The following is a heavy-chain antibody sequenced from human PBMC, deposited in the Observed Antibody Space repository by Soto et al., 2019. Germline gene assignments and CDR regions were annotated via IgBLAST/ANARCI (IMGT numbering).Heavy chain of an antibody. CDR2: IYWDDDK. J-gene: IGHJ4*02. Sequence: SGPTLVKPTQTLTLTCTFSGFSLSTSGVGVGWIRQPPGKALEWLALIYWDDDKRYSPSLKSRLTITKDTSKNQVVLTMTNMDPVDTATYYCAHSIPERLLWFGELLGPRRYYFDYWGQGTLVTVSS. V-gene: IGHV2-5*02. CDR3: AHSIPERLLWFGELLGPRRYYFDY. D-gene: IGHD3-10*01. CDR1: GFSLSTSGVG.